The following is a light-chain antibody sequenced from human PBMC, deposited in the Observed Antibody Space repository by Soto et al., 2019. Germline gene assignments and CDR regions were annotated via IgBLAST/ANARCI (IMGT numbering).Light chain of an antibody. CDR1: QSISSY. CDR2: AAS. CDR3: QQSYSTPLT. Sequence: DIQMTQSPSSLSASAGDRVTITCRASQSISSYLNWYQQKPGKAPKLLIYAASSLQSGVPSRFSGSGSGTDFTPTISSLQPEDFATYYCQQSYSTPLTFGGGTKVDIK. V-gene: IGKV1-39*01. J-gene: IGKJ4*01.